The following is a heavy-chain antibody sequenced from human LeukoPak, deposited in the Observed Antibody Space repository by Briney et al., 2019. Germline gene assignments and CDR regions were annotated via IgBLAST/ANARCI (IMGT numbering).Heavy chain of an antibody. Sequence: SETLSLTCNVSGGSISNSNYHWGWIRQPPGKGLEWIGSIYHSGNTYYNPSLKSRVTISVDTSKNQFSLKLNSMTAADTAVYYCARLISGSPADYWGQGTLVTVFS. D-gene: IGHD1-26*01. J-gene: IGHJ4*02. CDR1: GGSISNSNYH. CDR3: ARLISGSPADY. V-gene: IGHV4-39*01. CDR2: IYHSGNT.